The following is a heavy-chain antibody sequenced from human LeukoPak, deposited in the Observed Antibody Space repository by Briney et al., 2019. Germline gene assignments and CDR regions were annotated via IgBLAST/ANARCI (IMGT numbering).Heavy chain of an antibody. J-gene: IGHJ6*02. Sequence: GASVKVSCKASGGTFSSYAISWVRQAPGQGLEWMGGIIPIFGTANYAQKFQGRVTITADESTSTAYMELSSLRSEDTAVYYCARVIYDSTRKYYYGMDVWGQGTTVTVSS. CDR1: GGTFSSYA. V-gene: IGHV1-69*13. CDR2: IIPIFGTA. D-gene: IGHD3-22*01. CDR3: ARVIYDSTRKYYYGMDV.